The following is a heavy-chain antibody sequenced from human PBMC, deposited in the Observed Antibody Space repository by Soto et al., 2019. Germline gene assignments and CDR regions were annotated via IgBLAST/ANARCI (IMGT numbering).Heavy chain of an antibody. CDR1: GGSLSSYY. D-gene: IGHD3-22*01. V-gene: IGHV4-59*08. Sequence: SETLSLTCVVSGGSLSSYYWSWIRQPPGKGLEWIGYIYYSGSTNYNPSLKSRVTISVDTSKNQFSLKLSSVTAADTAVYYCARQASGYYYGWFDPWGQGTLVTVSS. J-gene: IGHJ5*02. CDR2: IYYSGST. CDR3: ARQASGYYYGWFDP.